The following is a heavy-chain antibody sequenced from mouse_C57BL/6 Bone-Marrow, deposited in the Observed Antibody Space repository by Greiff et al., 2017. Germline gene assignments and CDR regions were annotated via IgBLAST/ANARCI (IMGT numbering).Heavy chain of an antibody. D-gene: IGHD2-14*01. CDR2: IYPGSGST. J-gene: IGHJ2*01. V-gene: IGHV1-81*01. CDR3: ARVRLDY. CDR1: GYTFTSYG. Sequence: QVQLQQSGAELARPGASVKLSCKASGYTFTSYGISWVKQRTGQGLEWIGEIYPGSGSTYYNEKFKGKATLTVDNSSSPAYMELSSLTSEDSAVYFCARVRLDYWGQGTTLTVSS.